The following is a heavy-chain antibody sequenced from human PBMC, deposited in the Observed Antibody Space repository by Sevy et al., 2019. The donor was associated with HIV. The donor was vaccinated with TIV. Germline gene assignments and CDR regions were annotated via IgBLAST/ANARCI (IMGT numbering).Heavy chain of an antibody. Sequence: ASVKVSCKVSGYTFTTYRITWVRQAPGQGLEWMGWISPHNGDTNYAQNLQGRVTMITGTSTTTAYMELRSLRFDDTAIYYCARAYCSGGSCYSLAYWGQGTLVTVSS. CDR3: ARAYCSGGSCYSLAY. V-gene: IGHV1-18*01. CDR2: ISPHNGDT. J-gene: IGHJ4*02. D-gene: IGHD2-15*01. CDR1: GYTFTTYR.